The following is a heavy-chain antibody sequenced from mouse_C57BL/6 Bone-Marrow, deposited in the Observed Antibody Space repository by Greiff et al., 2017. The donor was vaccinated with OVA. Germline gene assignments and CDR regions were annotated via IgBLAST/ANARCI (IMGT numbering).Heavy chain of an antibody. D-gene: IGHD1-1*01. V-gene: IGHV5-12*01. Sequence: EVQRVESGGGLVQPGGSLKLSCAASGFTFSDYYMSWVRQTPEKRLEWVAYISNGGGSTYYPDTVKGRFLISRDNAKNTLYLQMSSLKSEDTAMYYCARRGLPYYDGSSYWYFDVWGTGTTVTVSS. CDR3: ARRGLPYYDGSSYWYFDV. J-gene: IGHJ1*03. CDR2: ISNGGGST. CDR1: GFTFSDYY.